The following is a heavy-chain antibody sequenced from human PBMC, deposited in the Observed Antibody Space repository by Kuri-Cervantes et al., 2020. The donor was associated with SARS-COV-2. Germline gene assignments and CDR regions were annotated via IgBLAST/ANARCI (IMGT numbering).Heavy chain of an antibody. D-gene: IGHD6-13*01. Sequence: SETLSLTCAVYGGSFSGYYWSWIRQPPGKGLEWIGEINHSGSTNYNPSLKSRDTISVDTSKNQFSLKLSSVTAADTAVYYCASPPMEQLVEGGLEYFQHWGQGTLVTVSS. V-gene: IGHV4-34*01. CDR1: GGSFSGYY. J-gene: IGHJ1*01. CDR3: ASPPMEQLVEGGLEYFQH. CDR2: INHSGST.